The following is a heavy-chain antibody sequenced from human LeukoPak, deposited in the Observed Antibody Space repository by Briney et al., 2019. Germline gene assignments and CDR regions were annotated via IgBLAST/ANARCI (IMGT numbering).Heavy chain of an antibody. J-gene: IGHJ4*02. CDR2: IKPDGGHQ. D-gene: IGHD3-10*01. CDR3: ARDHRFGELLGLLDY. Sequence: GGSLRLSCAASGLAFSNYWMSWVRQAPGKGLEWVANIKPDGGHQNYVDSVKGRFTISRDNAKNSLYLQMNSLRAEDTAVYYCARDHRFGELLGLLDYWGQGTLVTVSS. CDR1: GLAFSNYW. V-gene: IGHV3-7*01.